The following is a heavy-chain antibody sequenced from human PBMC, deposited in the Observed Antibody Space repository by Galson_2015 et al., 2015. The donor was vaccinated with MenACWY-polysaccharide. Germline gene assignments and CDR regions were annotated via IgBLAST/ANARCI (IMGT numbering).Heavy chain of an antibody. CDR1: RFTFSDYG. J-gene: IGHJ3*02. V-gene: IGHV3-23*01. CDR3: AKDTGPGEYAYSWGTFDI. D-gene: IGHD3-10*01. Sequence: SLRLSCAASRFTFSDYGMHWVRQAPGKGLEWVSGVSASGGSTVYTDSAKGRFTMSRDNSKRSLYLQMNSLRAEDTAVYYCAKDTGPGEYAYSWGTFDIWGRGTMVTVSS. CDR2: VSASGGST.